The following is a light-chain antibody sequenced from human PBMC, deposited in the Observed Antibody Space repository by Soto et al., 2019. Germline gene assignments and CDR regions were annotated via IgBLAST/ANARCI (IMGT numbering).Light chain of an antibody. CDR1: QSVSSY. Sequence: EIVMTQSPATLPVSPGASATLPCRASQSVSSYLAWYQQKPGQAPRLLIYDASNRATGIPARFSGSGSGTDFTLTISSLEPEDFAVYYCQQRTNWPPDITFGQGTRLEIK. CDR3: QQRTNWPPDIT. J-gene: IGKJ5*01. V-gene: IGKV3-11*01. CDR2: DAS.